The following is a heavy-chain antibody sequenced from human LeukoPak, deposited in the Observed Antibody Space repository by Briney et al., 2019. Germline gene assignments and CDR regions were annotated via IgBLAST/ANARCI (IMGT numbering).Heavy chain of an antibody. CDR1: GGSISSGDYY. CDR2: IYYSGST. Sequence: SETLSLTCTVSGGSISSGDYYWSWIRQHPGKGLEWIGYIYYSGSTYYNPSLKSRVTISVDTSKNQFSLKLSSVTAADTAVYYCARWFGYYYDSSGHYAFDIWGQGTMVTVS. CDR3: ARWFGYYYDSSGHYAFDI. J-gene: IGHJ3*02. D-gene: IGHD3-22*01. V-gene: IGHV4-31*03.